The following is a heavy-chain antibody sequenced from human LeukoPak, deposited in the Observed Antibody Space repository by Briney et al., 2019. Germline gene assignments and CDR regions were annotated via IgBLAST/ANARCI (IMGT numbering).Heavy chain of an antibody. D-gene: IGHD1-1*01. CDR3: ARESNWNFDY. CDR2: ISSSSGTK. Sequence: GGPLRLSCAASGFTFGSYSMNWVRQVPGKGLEWVSHISSSSGTKNFADSVKGRFSISRDNAKNSVFLQMNSLRDDDTGVYYCARESNWNFDYWGQGTLVAVSS. CDR1: GFTFGSYS. J-gene: IGHJ4*02. V-gene: IGHV3-48*02.